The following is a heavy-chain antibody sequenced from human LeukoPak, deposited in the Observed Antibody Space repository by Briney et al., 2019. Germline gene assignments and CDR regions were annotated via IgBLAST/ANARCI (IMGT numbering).Heavy chain of an antibody. CDR3: ARTTEAHSWRTRYYDYYMDV. Sequence: GGSLRLSCAASGFTFSSYAMSWVRQAPGKGLERVSDISGSGGGTYYADSVKGRFTISRDNSKNTLYLQMNSLRAEDTAVYYCARTTEAHSWRTRYYDYYMDVWGKGTTVTVSS. D-gene: IGHD1-1*01. J-gene: IGHJ6*03. CDR1: GFTFSSYA. V-gene: IGHV3-23*01. CDR2: ISGSGGGT.